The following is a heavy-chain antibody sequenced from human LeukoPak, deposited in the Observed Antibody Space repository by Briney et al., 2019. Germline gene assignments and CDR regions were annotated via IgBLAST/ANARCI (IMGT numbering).Heavy chain of an antibody. D-gene: IGHD3-22*01. CDR1: GFTFSSYG. Sequence: QPGRSLRLSCAASGFTFSSYGMHWVRQAPGKGLEWVAVISYDGSNKYYADSVKGRFTISRDNSKNTLYLQMNSLRAEDTAVYYCARDPPGLITMIATEGNFDYWGQGTLVTVSS. CDR3: ARDPPGLITMIATEGNFDY. V-gene: IGHV3-30*03. CDR2: ISYDGSNK. J-gene: IGHJ4*02.